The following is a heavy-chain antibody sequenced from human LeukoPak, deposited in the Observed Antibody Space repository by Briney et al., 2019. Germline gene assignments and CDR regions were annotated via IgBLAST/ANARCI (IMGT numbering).Heavy chain of an antibody. D-gene: IGHD1-26*01. CDR3: ARRGGSDRAFDY. CDR2: IYYTGSI. CDR1: GASISGGTYY. V-gene: IGHV4-39*01. Sequence: SSETLSLTCSVSGASISGGTYYWGWVRQPPGKGLEWIGSIYYTGSIYDNPSLKSHVTISVDTSKNQFSLKLSSVTAADTAVYYCARRGGSDRAFDYWGQGTLVTVSS. J-gene: IGHJ4*02.